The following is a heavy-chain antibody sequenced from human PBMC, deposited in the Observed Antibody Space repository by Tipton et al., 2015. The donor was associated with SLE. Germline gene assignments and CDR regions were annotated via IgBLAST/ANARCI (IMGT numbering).Heavy chain of an antibody. D-gene: IGHD3-22*01. V-gene: IGHV3-23*01. CDR1: GFTFSSYA. CDR2: ISGSGGRT. Sequence: GSLRLSCAASGFTFSSYAMSWVRQAPGKGLEWVSSISGSGGRTNDADSVKGRFIISRDNSKNTLYLQMNSLRAEDTAVYYCARLTDYDSSGNYALGHWGQGTLVPVSS. CDR3: ARLTDYDSSGNYALGH. J-gene: IGHJ4*02.